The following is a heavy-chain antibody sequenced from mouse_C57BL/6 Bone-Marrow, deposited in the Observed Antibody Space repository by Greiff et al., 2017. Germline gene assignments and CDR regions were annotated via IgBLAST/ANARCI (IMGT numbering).Heavy chain of an antibody. J-gene: IGHJ3*01. CDR2: IYPRSGNT. V-gene: IGHV1-81*01. CDR1: GYTFTSYG. D-gene: IGHD2-12*01. CDR3: ARFAYSGPY. Sequence: VQLQQSGAELARPGASVKLSCKASGYTFTSYGISWVKQRTGQGLEWIGEIYPRSGNTYYNEEFKGKATLTADKSSSTAYMELRSLTSEDSAVYFCARFAYSGPYWGQGTLGTVSA.